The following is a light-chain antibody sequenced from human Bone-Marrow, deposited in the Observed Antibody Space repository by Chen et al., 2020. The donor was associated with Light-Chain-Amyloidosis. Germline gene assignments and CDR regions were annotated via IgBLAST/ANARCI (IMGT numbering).Light chain of an antibody. CDR3: QVWDRSSDRPV. CDR2: EDS. J-gene: IGLJ3*02. CDR1: NIGSTS. V-gene: IGLV3-21*02. Sequence: SYVLTQRSSVSVAPGQTATIACGGNNIGSTSVHWYQQTPGQSPLLVVYEDSDRPSGIPERLSGSNSGNTATLTISRVEAGDEADYYCQVWDRSSDRPVFGGGTKLTVL.